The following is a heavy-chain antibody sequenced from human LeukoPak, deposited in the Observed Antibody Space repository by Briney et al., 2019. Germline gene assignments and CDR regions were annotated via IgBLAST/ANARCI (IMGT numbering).Heavy chain of an antibody. CDR1: GGSISSGDYY. J-gene: IGHJ4*02. V-gene: IGHV4-30-4*08. Sequence: PSQTLSLTCTVSGGSISSGDYYWSWIRQPPGKGLEWIGEINHSGSTNYNPSLKSRVTISVDTSKNQFSLKLSSVTAADTAVYYCARGPRNYYDSSGSDYWGQGTLVTVSS. CDR3: ARGPRNYYDSSGSDY. D-gene: IGHD3-22*01. CDR2: INHSGST.